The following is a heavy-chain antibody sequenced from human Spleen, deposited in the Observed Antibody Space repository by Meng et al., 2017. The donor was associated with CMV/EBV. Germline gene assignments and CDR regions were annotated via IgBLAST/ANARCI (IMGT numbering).Heavy chain of an antibody. CDR2: IFYSGST. CDR1: GGSISSYY. CDR3: ARDGCSSTSCPIDY. Sequence: SETLSLTCTVSGGSISSYYWSWIRQPPGKGLEWIGSIFYSGSTYYNPSLKSRVTISVDTSKNQFSLKLSSVTAADTAVYYCARDGCSSTSCPIDYWGQGTLVTVSS. V-gene: IGHV4-39*07. D-gene: IGHD2-2*01. J-gene: IGHJ4*02.